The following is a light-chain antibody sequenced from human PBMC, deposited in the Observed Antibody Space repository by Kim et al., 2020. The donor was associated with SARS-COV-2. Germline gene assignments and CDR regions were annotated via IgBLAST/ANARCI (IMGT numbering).Light chain of an antibody. Sequence: RGVPSNFSGSGSGTDFSLTINSLRPEDFATYYCQQYDTYPFTFGPGTKLEI. J-gene: IGKJ3*01. CDR3: QQYDTYPFT. V-gene: IGKV1-16*02.